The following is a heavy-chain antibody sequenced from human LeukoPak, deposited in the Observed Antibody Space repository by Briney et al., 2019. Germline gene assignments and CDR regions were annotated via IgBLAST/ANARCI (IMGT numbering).Heavy chain of an antibody. CDR3: AEGTTG. Sequence: PGGSLRLSCATSGVTFSRYWMSWVRQAPGKGLEWVANINQDGSGKYYVDSVKGRFTISRDNAKNSLYLQMNSLRSEDTAIYYCAEGTTGWGQGALVTVSS. J-gene: IGHJ1*01. V-gene: IGHV3-7*01. CDR1: GVTFSRYW. D-gene: IGHD1-1*01. CDR2: INQDGSGK.